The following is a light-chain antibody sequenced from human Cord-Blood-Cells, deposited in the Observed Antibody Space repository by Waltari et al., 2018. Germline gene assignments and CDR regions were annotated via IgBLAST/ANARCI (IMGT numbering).Light chain of an antibody. V-gene: IGKV1-8*01. CDR1: QGISSY. CDR2: AAS. Sequence: IRMTQSPSSLSASTGDRVTITCRASQGISSYLAWYQQKPGKAPKFLIYAASTFESVGSSRFIGSVSGTEFTLTISCLQSEDLATYYCQQYYSYAWTFGQGTRVEIK. J-gene: IGKJ1*01. CDR3: QQYYSYAWT.